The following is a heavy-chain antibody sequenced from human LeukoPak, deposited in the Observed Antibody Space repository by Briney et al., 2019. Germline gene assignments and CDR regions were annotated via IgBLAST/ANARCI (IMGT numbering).Heavy chain of an antibody. D-gene: IGHD3-16*01. J-gene: IGHJ4*02. CDR3: ARVLGGWPFDY. CDR1: GVSISSSSYY. CDR2: IYYSGST. V-gene: IGHV4-39*07. Sequence: PSETLSLTCTVSGVSISSSSYYWGWIRQPPGKGLEWIGSIYYSGSTYYNPSLKSRVTISVDTSKNQFSLKLSSVTAADTAVYYCARVLGGWPFDYWGQGTLVTVSS.